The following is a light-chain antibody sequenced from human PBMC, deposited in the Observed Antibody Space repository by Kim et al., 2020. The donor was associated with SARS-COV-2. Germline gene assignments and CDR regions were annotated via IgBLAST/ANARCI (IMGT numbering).Light chain of an antibody. CDR1: SSSIGDNP. V-gene: IGLV1-44*01. CDR3: ATWDDSLYGRV. Sequence: GQRVTISCSGSSSSIGDNPVSWYQQLPGMAPKLIIYGDDQRPSGVPDRFSGSKAGTSASLAISGLQSGDDGDYFCATWDDSLYGRVFSGGTRLTVL. CDR2: GDD. J-gene: IGLJ3*02.